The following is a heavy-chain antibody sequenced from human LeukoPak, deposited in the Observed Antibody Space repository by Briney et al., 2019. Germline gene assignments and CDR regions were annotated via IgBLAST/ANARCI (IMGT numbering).Heavy chain of an antibody. CDR2: IWYDGSNK. J-gene: IGHJ5*02. CDR3: ARDWPENLISSSVRDWFDP. D-gene: IGHD6-6*01. V-gene: IGHV3-33*08. CDR1: GFTFDDYA. Sequence: PGRSLRLSCAASGFTFDDYAMHWVRQAPGKGLEWVAVIWYDGSNKYYADSVKGRFTISRDNSKNTLYLQMNSLRAEDTAVYYCARDWPENLISSSVRDWFDPWGQGTLVTVSS.